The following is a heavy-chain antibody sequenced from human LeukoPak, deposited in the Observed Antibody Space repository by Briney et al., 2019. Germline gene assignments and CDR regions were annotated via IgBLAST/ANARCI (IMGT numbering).Heavy chain of an antibody. D-gene: IGHD4-17*01. Sequence: SVKVSCKASGGTFSSYAISWVRQAPGQGLEWMGGIIPIFGTANYAQKFQGRVTITADKSTSTAYMELSSLRSEDTAVYYCASLGGGSTVTTYLNYWGQGTLVTVSS. J-gene: IGHJ4*02. CDR1: GGTFSSYA. CDR3: ASLGGGSTVTTYLNY. V-gene: IGHV1-69*06. CDR2: IIPIFGTA.